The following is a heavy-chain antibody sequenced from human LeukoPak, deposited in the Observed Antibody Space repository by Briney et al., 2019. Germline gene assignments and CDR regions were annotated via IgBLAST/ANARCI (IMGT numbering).Heavy chain of an antibody. V-gene: IGHV3-13*01. J-gene: IGHJ4*02. Sequence: GGSLRLSCAASGFIFSSYDMHWVRQATGKGLEWVSAIGTAGDTYYAGSVKGRFTISRENAKNSLYFQMTSLRTGDTAVYYCARDVSPYRSSGLGYWGQGTLVTVSS. CDR3: ARDVSPYRSSGLGY. CDR1: GFIFSSYD. D-gene: IGHD3-22*01. CDR2: IGTAGDT.